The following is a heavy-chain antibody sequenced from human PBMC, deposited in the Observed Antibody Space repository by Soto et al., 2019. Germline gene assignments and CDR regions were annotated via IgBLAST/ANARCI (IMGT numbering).Heavy chain of an antibody. Sequence: QVQLQESGPGLVKPSGTLSLTCAVSGGPISSSNWWSWVRQPPGKGLEWIGEIYHSGSTNYNPSLKSRVTISVDKSKNQFSLKLSSVTAADTAVYYCARDLGRSGSYYASGDFDYWGQGTLVTVSS. V-gene: IGHV4-4*02. CDR2: IYHSGST. J-gene: IGHJ4*02. D-gene: IGHD1-26*01. CDR1: GGPISSSNW. CDR3: ARDLGRSGSYYASGDFDY.